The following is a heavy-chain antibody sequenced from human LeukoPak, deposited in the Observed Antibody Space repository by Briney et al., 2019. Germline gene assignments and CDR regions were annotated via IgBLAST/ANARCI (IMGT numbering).Heavy chain of an antibody. CDR1: GFTFSSYA. J-gene: IGHJ4*02. CDR2: ISGSGGST. D-gene: IGHD3-22*01. CDR3: AKEPTPSTMIVVVNYFDY. Sequence: SGGSLRLSCAASGFTFSSYAMSWVRQAPGKGLEWVSAISGSGGSTYYADSVKGRFTISRDNSKNTLYLQMNSLRAEDTAVYYCAKEPTPSTMIVVVNYFDYWGQGTLVTVS. V-gene: IGHV3-23*01.